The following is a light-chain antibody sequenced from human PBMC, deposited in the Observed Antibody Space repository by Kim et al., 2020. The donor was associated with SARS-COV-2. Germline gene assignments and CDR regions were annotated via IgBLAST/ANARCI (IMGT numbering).Light chain of an antibody. CDR1: QSVSSTY. CDR2: DAS. J-gene: IGKJ1*01. CDR3: QQYDTSRT. Sequence: LSPGDRATRSCRASQSVSSTYLAWYQQKPGQAPRLLMSDASTRATGIPDRFSGSGSETDFTLTISRLEPEDFAVYYCQQYDTSRTFGQGTKVDIK. V-gene: IGKV3-20*01.